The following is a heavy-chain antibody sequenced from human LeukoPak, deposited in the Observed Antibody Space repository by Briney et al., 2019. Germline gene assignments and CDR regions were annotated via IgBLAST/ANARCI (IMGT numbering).Heavy chain of an antibody. CDR3: ARFTIVDTAMVYYYYYYMDV. CDR1: GGSISSGSYY. V-gene: IGHV4-61*02. CDR2: IYTSGST. Sequence: SETLSLTCTVSGGSISSGSYYWSWIRQPAGKGLEWIGRIYTSGSTNYNPSLKSRVTISVDTSKNQFSLKLSSVTVADTAVYYCARFTIVDTAMVYYYYYYMDVWGKGTTVTVSS. D-gene: IGHD5-18*01. J-gene: IGHJ6*03.